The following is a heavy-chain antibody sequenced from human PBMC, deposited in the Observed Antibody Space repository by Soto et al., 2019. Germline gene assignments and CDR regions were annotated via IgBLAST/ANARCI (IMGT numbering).Heavy chain of an antibody. V-gene: IGHV4-59*01. Sequence: QVQLQESGPGLVKPSETLSLTCTVSGGSISSYYWSWIRQPPGKGLEWIGYIYYSGSTNYNPSLKSRVTISVDTSKHQFSLKLRSVTAADTAVYYCAREGESGSYYLQAFDIWGQGTMVTVSS. CDR1: GGSISSYY. D-gene: IGHD1-26*01. CDR2: IYYSGST. J-gene: IGHJ3*02. CDR3: AREGESGSYYLQAFDI.